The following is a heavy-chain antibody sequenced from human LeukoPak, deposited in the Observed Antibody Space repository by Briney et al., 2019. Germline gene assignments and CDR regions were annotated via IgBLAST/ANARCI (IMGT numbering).Heavy chain of an antibody. Sequence: PGGSLRLSCAASGLTFSNCAMYWARQAPGKGLEWVAFISYDGSNKYYADSVKGRFTISRDNSKNTLYLQMNSLRVEDTAVYFCVNDAAQQQLSNLFYGMDVWGQGTTVTVSS. V-gene: IGHV3-30-3*02. J-gene: IGHJ6*02. CDR1: GLTFSNCA. CDR2: ISYDGSNK. D-gene: IGHD6-13*01. CDR3: VNDAAQQQLSNLFYGMDV.